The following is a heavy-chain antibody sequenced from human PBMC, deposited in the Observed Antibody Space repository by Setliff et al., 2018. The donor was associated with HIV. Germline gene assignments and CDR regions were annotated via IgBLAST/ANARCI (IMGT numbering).Heavy chain of an antibody. V-gene: IGHV4-39*07. CDR1: GGSISSGTYY. J-gene: IGHJ4*02. D-gene: IGHD6-19*01. CDR3: AREVGHRSGYYRGSFDY. Sequence: TLSLTCIVSGGSISSGTYYWGWIRQPPGKGLEYIGSAFYSDSTYYKPSLKNRVTISVDTSKNQFSLKLTSVTAADTAVYYCAREVGHRSGYYRGSFDYWGQGTLVTV. CDR2: AFYSDST.